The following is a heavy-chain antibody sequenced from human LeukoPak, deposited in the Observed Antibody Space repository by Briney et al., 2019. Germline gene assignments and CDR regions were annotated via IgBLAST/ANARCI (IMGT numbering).Heavy chain of an antibody. CDR3: ARANRVSLYYFDY. V-gene: IGHV4-38-2*02. D-gene: IGHD5/OR15-5a*01. CDR2: IYHSGST. Sequence: SETLSLTCTVSGGSISSYYWSWIRQPPGKGLEWIGSIYHSGSTYYNPSLKSRVTISVDTSKNQFSLKLSSVTAADTPVYYCARANRVSLYYFDYWGQGTLVTVSS. J-gene: IGHJ4*02. CDR1: GGSISSYY.